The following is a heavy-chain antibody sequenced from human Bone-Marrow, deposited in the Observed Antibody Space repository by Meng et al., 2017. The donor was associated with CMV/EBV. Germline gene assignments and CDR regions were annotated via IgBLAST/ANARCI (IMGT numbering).Heavy chain of an antibody. J-gene: IGHJ5*02. Sequence: SETLSLTCAVYGGSFSGYYWSWIRQPPGKGLEWIGEINHSGSTNYNPSLKSRVTISVDTSKNQFSLKLSSVTAADTAVYYCARVHYYKIVVVIYNWFDPWGQGTLVTVSS. D-gene: IGHD3-22*01. V-gene: IGHV4-34*01. CDR2: INHSGST. CDR1: GGSFSGYY. CDR3: ARVHYYKIVVVIYNWFDP.